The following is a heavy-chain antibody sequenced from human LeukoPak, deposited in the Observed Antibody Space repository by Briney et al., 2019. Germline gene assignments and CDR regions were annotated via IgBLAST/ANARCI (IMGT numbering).Heavy chain of an antibody. CDR1: GGSISSSSYY. V-gene: IGHV4-39*01. CDR3: ARQYSSATGGY. Sequence: PSETLSLTCTVSGGSISSSSYYWGWIRQPPGKGLEWIGSIYYSGSTYYNPSLKSRVTISVDTSKNQFSLKLSSVTAADTAVYYCARQYSSATGGYWGQGTLVTVSS. D-gene: IGHD6-19*01. CDR2: IYYSGST. J-gene: IGHJ4*02.